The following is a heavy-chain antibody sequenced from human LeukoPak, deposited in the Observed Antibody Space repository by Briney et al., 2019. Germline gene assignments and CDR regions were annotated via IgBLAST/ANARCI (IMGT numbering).Heavy chain of an antibody. Sequence: SETLSLTCTVSGGSISSGSYYRSWIRQPAGKGLEWIGRIYTSGSTNYNPSLKSRVTISVDTSKNQFSLKLSSVTAADTAVYYCARSQLSWYESFQHWGQGTLVTVSS. CDR2: IYTSGST. V-gene: IGHV4-61*02. CDR1: GGSISSGSYY. J-gene: IGHJ1*01. CDR3: ARSQLSWYESFQH. D-gene: IGHD6-13*01.